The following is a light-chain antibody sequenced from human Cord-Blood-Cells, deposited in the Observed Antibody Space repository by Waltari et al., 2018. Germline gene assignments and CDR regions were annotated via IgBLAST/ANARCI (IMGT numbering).Light chain of an antibody. V-gene: IGLV2-23*01. CDR3: CSYAGRV. Sequence: QSALTQPASVSGSPGQSITISCTGTSSDGGGYNLVSWYQQHPGKAPKLMIYEGSKRPSGVSNRFSGSKSGNTASLTISGLQAEDEADYYCCSYAGRVFGGGTKLTVL. J-gene: IGLJ3*02. CDR1: SSDGGGYNL. CDR2: EGS.